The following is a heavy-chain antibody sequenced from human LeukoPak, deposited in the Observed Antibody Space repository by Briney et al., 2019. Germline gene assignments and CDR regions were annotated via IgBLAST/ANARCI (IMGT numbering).Heavy chain of an antibody. V-gene: IGHV3-11*06. CDR2: ISSSSGYR. D-gene: IGHD1-1*01. J-gene: IGHJ3*02. Sequence: GGSLRLSCAASGFTFSDYYMSWIRQAPAKGLEWVSFISSSSGYRNYAASVKGRFTISRNNAKNSLYLQMNSLRAEDTAVYYCAKLYNWNDEGAFDIWGRGTMVTVSS. CDR3: AKLYNWNDEGAFDI. CDR1: GFTFSDYY.